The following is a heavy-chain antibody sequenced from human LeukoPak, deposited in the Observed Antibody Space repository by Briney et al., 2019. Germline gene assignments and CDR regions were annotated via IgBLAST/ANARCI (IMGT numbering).Heavy chain of an antibody. V-gene: IGHV4-59*01. J-gene: IGHJ6*02. CDR1: GGSLSNYY. Sequence: SETLSLTCTVSGGSLSNYYWSWIRQPPGKGLEWIGYVYYSGSTNYNPSLKSRVAISIDTSKNQFSLKLGSVTAADTAMYYCARAPPYYYGSGSLGSYHYGMDVWGQGTTVTVSS. CDR2: VYYSGST. D-gene: IGHD3-10*01. CDR3: ARAPPYYYGSGSLGSYHYGMDV.